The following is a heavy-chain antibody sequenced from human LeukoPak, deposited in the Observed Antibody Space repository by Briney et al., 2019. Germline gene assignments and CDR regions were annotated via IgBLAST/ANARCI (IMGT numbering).Heavy chain of an antibody. CDR1: GGSISSHY. Sequence: ASETLSLTCTVSGGSISSHYWSWIRQPPGKGLEWIGYIYYSGSTNYNPSLKSRVTISVDTSKNQFSLKLSSVTAADTAVYHCARGTWMTAIPSHYYYYMDVWGKGTTVTVSS. CDR3: ARGTWMTAIPSHYYYYMDV. J-gene: IGHJ6*03. V-gene: IGHV4-59*11. CDR2: IYYSGST. D-gene: IGHD2-21*02.